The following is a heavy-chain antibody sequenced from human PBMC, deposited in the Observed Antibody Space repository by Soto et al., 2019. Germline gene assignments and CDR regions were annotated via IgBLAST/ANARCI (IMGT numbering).Heavy chain of an antibody. J-gene: IGHJ6*02. CDR2: INHSGST. Sequence: SETLSLTCAVYGGSFSGYDWSWIRQPPGKGLEWIGEINHSGSTNYNPSLKSRVTISVDTSKNQFSLKLSSVTAADTAVYYCASSLGGGYYYSFYGMDVWGQGTTVTVSS. CDR3: ASSLGGGYYYSFYGMDV. V-gene: IGHV4-34*01. D-gene: IGHD1-26*01. CDR1: GGSFSGYD.